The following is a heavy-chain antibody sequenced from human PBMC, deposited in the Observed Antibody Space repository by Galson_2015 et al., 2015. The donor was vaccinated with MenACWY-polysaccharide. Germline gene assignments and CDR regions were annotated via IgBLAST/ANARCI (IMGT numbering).Heavy chain of an antibody. CDR2: INPSSGST. CDR3: ARDGPVEVSSPRGMDV. V-gene: IGHV1-46*01. Sequence: LVKVSCKASGYTLTSKYLQWVRQAPGQGLEWMGVINPSSGSTAYAQKFQGRVSMTRDTSTSTVYMEVSSLRSEDTAVYFCARDGPVEVSSPRGMDVWGQGTTVTVS. CDR1: GYTLTSKY. J-gene: IGHJ6*02. D-gene: IGHD2-2*01.